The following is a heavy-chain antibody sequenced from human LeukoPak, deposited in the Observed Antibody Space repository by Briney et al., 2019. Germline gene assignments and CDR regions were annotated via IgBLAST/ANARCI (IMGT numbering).Heavy chain of an antibody. CDR2: IYYSGST. CDR1: GGSISSYY. V-gene: IGHV4-59*01. D-gene: IGHD5-12*01. Sequence: SETLSLTCTVSGGSISSYYWSWIRQPPGKGLEWIGYIYYSGSTNYNPSLKSRVTISVDTSKNQFSLKLSSVTAADTAVYYCVGIHGGYAGGVDWGQGTLVTVSS. CDR3: VGIHGGYAGGVD. J-gene: IGHJ4*02.